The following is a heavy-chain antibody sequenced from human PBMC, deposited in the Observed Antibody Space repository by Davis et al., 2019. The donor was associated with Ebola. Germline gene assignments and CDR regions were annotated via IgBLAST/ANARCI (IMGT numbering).Heavy chain of an antibody. V-gene: IGHV4-34*01. D-gene: IGHD5-18*01. CDR3: AREGWGYSYGRFDY. CDR1: GGSFSGYY. CDR2: INHSGST. J-gene: IGHJ4*02. Sequence: SETLSLTCAVYGGSFSGYYWSWIRQPPGKGLEWIGEINHSGSTNYNPSLKSRVTISVDTSKNQFSLKLSSVTAADTAVYYCAREGWGYSYGRFDYWGQGILVTVSS.